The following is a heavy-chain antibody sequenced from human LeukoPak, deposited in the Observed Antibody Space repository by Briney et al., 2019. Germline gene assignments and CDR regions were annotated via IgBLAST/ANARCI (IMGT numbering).Heavy chain of an antibody. CDR2: IFYSGST. CDR1: GGSINGYY. D-gene: IGHD2-15*01. V-gene: IGHV4-59*01. J-gene: IGHJ3*02. Sequence: SQTLSLTCKVSGGSINGYYWSWIRQPPGKGLEWIGYIFYSGSTKYNPSLKSRVTISVGTSKNQFSLKLSSVTAADTAVYYCARDHLGYCSGGSCWPDAFDIWGQGTMVTVSS. CDR3: ARDHLGYCSGGSCWPDAFDI.